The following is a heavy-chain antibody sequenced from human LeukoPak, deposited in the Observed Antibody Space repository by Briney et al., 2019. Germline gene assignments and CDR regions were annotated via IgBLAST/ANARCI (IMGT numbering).Heavy chain of an antibody. CDR3: VRDLGGRSGH. J-gene: IGHJ4*02. Sequence: GGSLRLSCAASGFTFSSYWMHWVRQPPGKGLVWVSRINEDGSTTNYADSVKGRSTIFRDNAKNTLYLQMNSLRAEDTAVYYCVRDLGGRSGHWGQGTLVTVSS. V-gene: IGHV3-74*01. CDR2: INEDGSTT. CDR1: GFTFSSYW. D-gene: IGHD1-26*01.